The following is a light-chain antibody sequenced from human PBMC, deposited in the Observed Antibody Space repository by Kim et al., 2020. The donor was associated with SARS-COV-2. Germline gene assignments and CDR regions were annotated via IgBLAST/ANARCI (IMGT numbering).Light chain of an antibody. V-gene: IGKV3-20*01. J-gene: IGKJ5*01. CDR2: DAS. CDR1: QSISTS. CDR3: QGHEGSDPFVT. Sequence: EIVLTQSPGTLSLSPGERATLSCRASQSISTSLAWYQQRPGQAPRLLIYDASTRDTGIPDRISGSGSGTDFTFTISRLRPEDFALYYYQGHEGSDPFVTFGQGTRLDIK.